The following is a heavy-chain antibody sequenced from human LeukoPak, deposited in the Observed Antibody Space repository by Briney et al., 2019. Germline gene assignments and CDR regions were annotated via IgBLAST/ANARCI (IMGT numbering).Heavy chain of an antibody. D-gene: IGHD3-10*01. CDR2: INWNGGST. J-gene: IGHJ4*02. CDR1: GFTFDDYG. Sequence: GGSLRLSCAASGFTFDDYGMSWVRQAPGKGLEWVSGINWNGGSTGYADSVKGRFTISRDNAKNSLYQQMNSLRAEDTVLYCCARGARGVSGYYFDFWGQGTLVTVSS. V-gene: IGHV3-20*04. CDR3: ARGARGVSGYYFDF.